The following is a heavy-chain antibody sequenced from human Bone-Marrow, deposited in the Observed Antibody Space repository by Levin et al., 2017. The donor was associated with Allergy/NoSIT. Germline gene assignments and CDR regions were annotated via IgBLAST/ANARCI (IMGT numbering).Heavy chain of an antibody. D-gene: IGHD6-13*01. CDR1: GFTFGDYG. J-gene: IGHJ4*02. CDR2: IRNIDYGGTT. Sequence: GGSLRLSCAASGFTFGDYGFSWVRQAPGRGLEWVAFIRNIDYGGTTEYAASVKGRFTISRDDSKSIAYLQMNSLRGEDTAVYYCAREGSWSSTWLGNYYFDCWGQGTLVTVSS. V-gene: IGHV3-49*04. CDR3: AREGSWSSTWLGNYYFDC.